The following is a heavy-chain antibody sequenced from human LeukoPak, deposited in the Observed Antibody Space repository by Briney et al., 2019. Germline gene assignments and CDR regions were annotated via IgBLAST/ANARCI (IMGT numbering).Heavy chain of an antibody. J-gene: IGHJ4*02. CDR1: GFTFSSYG. D-gene: IGHD1-20*01. Sequence: GGSLRLSCAASGFTFSSYGMPWVRQAPGEGLEWVAVISYDGSNKYYADSVKGRFTISRDNSKNTLYLQMNSLRAEDTAVYYCATPGNWNYFIYWGQGTLVTVSS. CDR2: ISYDGSNK. V-gene: IGHV3-30*03. CDR3: ATPGNWNYFIY.